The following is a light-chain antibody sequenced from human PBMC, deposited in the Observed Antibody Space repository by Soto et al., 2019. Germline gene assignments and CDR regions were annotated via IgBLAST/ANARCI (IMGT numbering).Light chain of an antibody. CDR3: SSYTSSSTF. Sequence: QSVLTQPASVSGSPGQSITTSCTGTSSDVGGYNYVSWYQQHPGKAPKLMIYDVSNRPSGVSNRFSGSKSGNTASLTISGLQAEDEADYYCSSYTSSSTFFGTGTKVTVL. V-gene: IGLV2-14*01. CDR1: SSDVGGYNY. J-gene: IGLJ1*01. CDR2: DVS.